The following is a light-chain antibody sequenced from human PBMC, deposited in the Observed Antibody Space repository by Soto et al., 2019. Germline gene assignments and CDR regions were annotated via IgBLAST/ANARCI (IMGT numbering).Light chain of an antibody. Sequence: EIVMTQSPVTLYVSAGERATLSSRASQSISRNLAWYQQKLGQAPRLLIYGASTRATGIAARFSGSGSGTEFTLTISSLQSEDFGVYYCQQYNRGPVTFGQGT. CDR1: QSISRN. CDR3: QQYNRGPVT. J-gene: IGKJ1*01. V-gene: IGKV3-15*01. CDR2: GAS.